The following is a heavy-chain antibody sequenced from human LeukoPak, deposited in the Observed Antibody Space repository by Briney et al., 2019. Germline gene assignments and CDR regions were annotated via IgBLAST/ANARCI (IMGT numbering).Heavy chain of an antibody. Sequence: ASVKVSCKASGYTFTGYYMHWVRQAPGQGLEWMGWINPNNGGTNYAQKFQGRVTMTRDTSISTAYMELSRLRSDDTAVYYCARAEVPAAIPLWYYYYGMDVWGQGTTVTVSS. CDR2: INPNNGGT. CDR3: ARAEVPAAIPLWYYYYGMDV. V-gene: IGHV1-2*02. D-gene: IGHD2-2*02. J-gene: IGHJ6*02. CDR1: GYTFTGYY.